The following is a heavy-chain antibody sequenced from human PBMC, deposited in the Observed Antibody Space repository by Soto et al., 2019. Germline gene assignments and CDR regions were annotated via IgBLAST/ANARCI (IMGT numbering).Heavy chain of an antibody. J-gene: IGHJ4*02. CDR3: TRDQDTYGQAVFDS. V-gene: IGHV3-74*01. CDR2: ISGDESST. Sequence: PGGSLRLSCAASGFTFSNYYMHWVRQAPGKGLVWVSRISGDESSTNYADSVKGRFTISRDNAKNTLYLHMNSLRPEDTAMYYCTRDQDTYGQAVFDSWGQGTLVTVSS. D-gene: IGHD5-18*01. CDR1: GFTFSNYY.